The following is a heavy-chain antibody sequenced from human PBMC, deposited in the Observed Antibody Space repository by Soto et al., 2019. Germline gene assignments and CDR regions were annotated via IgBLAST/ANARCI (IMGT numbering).Heavy chain of an antibody. J-gene: IGHJ6*02. Sequence: PGGSLRLSCAASGFTFSSYAMHWVRQAPGKGLEWVSAISGSGGSTYYADSVKGRFTISRDNSKNTLYLQMNSLRAEDTAVYYCAKDRSGVLWFGELDYYYYGMDVWGQGTTVTVS. V-gene: IGHV3-23*01. CDR2: ISGSGGST. CDR1: GFTFSSYA. CDR3: AKDRSGVLWFGELDYYYYGMDV. D-gene: IGHD3-10*01.